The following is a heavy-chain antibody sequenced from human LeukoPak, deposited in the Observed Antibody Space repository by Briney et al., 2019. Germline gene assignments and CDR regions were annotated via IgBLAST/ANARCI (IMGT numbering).Heavy chain of an antibody. J-gene: IGHJ3*01. D-gene: IGHD5-24*01. V-gene: IGHV3-72*01. CDR2: SRDKANSYTT. Sequence: PGGSLRLSCIVSGFSFSDHYMEWVRQAPGKGLEWVGRSRDKANSYTTEYAASVKGRFTISRDDSKNSLYLQMNSLKTEDTAVYYCVRTRSDGRHVFGVWGQGTKVTVSS. CDR1: GFSFSDHY. CDR3: VRTRSDGRHVFGV.